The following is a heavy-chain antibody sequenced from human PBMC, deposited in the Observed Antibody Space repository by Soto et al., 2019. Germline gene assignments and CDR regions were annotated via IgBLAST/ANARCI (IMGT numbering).Heavy chain of an antibody. D-gene: IGHD3-9*01. V-gene: IGHV3-23*01. CDR1: GFTFSSYA. CDR3: TTRPAFYDILTGYYLALVY. CDR2: ISSSGGST. Sequence: TGGSLRLSCAASGFTFSSYAMSWVRQAPGKGLEWVSGISSSGGSTYYADSVKGRFTISRDNSKNTLYLQMNSLRAEDTAVYYCTTRPAFYDILTGYYLALVYWGQGTLVTVSS. J-gene: IGHJ4*02.